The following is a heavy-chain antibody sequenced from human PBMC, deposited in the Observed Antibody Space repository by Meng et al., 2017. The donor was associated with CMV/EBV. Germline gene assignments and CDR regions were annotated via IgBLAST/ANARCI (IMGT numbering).Heavy chain of an antibody. V-gene: IGHV4-4*02. CDR2: IYQSRST. CDR3: ASWAPATAAAGSTLAVFDY. D-gene: IGHD6-13*01. Sequence: SSNWWSWGRQPPGKGLEWIGEIYQSRSTNYNPSLKSRVTISVDKSKNQFSLKLSSVTAAATAVYYCASWAPATAAAGSTLAVFDYWGQGTLVTVSS. J-gene: IGHJ4*02. CDR1: SSNW.